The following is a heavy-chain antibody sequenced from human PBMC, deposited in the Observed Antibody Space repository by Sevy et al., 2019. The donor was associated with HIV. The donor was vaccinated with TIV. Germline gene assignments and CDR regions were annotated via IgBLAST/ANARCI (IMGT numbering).Heavy chain of an antibody. J-gene: IGHJ4*02. V-gene: IGHV4-39*01. CDR2: FFFSGRT. CDR3: ARHGGLVDGGFDY. CDR1: GGSIGRNSYD. D-gene: IGHD2-21*01. Sequence: SETLSLTCIVSGGSIGRNSYDWGWIRQSPGKGLEWIGSFFFSGRTNYATSLKSRVTISVDKSKNLLSLQRRFVTATETARYYCARHGGLVDGGFDYWGQGTLVTVSS.